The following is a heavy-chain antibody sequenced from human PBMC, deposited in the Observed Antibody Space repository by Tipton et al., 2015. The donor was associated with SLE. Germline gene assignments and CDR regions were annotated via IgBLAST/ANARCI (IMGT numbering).Heavy chain of an antibody. J-gene: IGHJ4*02. V-gene: IGHV4-59*08. Sequence: LRLSCTVSGGSISSYYWSWIRQPPGKGLEWIGYIYYSGSTNYNPSLKSRVTISVDTSKNQFSLKLSSVTAADTAVYYCASLTGGLDYWGQGTLVTVSS. CDR3: ASLTGGLDY. CDR1: GGSISSYY. CDR2: IYYSGST. D-gene: IGHD7-27*01.